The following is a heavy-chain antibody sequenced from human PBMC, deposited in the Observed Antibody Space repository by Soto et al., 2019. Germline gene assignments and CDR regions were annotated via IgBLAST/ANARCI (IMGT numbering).Heavy chain of an antibody. Sequence: GGSLRLSCAASGFTFSNYGMSWVRQAPGKGLEWVSVISGSAGSIYYADSVKGRFTISRDNSRNTLYLQMNSLRAEDTAVYYCAKDRLVVPAAGDWFDPWGQGTLVTVSS. V-gene: IGHV3-23*01. CDR2: ISGSAGSI. D-gene: IGHD2-2*01. J-gene: IGHJ5*02. CDR3: AKDRLVVPAAGDWFDP. CDR1: GFTFSNYG.